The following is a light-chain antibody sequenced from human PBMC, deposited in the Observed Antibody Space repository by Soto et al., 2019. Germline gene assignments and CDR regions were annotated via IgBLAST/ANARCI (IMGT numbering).Light chain of an antibody. Sequence: SSELTQPPSVSVAPGKTARITCGGNNIGTKSVHWYQRKPGQAPILVIYYNSDRPSGIPERFSGSNSGNTATLTISRVQAADESDYYCQLWDSRSGHPHVFGTGTKLTVL. CDR1: NIGTKS. J-gene: IGLJ1*01. CDR2: YNS. CDR3: QLWDSRSGHPHV. V-gene: IGLV3-21*04.